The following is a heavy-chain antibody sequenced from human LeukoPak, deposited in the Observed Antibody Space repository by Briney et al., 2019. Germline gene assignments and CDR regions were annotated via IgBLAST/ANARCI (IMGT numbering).Heavy chain of an antibody. CDR1: GFTFSSYE. CDR3: AGFSGWYRTFDY. D-gene: IGHD6-19*01. Sequence: LGGSLRLSCAASGFTFSSYEMNWVRQAPGKGLEWVSYISSSGSTIYYADSVKGRFTISRDNAKNSLYLQMNSLRAEDTAVYYCAGFSGWYRTFDYWGQGTLVTVSS. V-gene: IGHV3-48*03. CDR2: ISSSGSTI. J-gene: IGHJ4*02.